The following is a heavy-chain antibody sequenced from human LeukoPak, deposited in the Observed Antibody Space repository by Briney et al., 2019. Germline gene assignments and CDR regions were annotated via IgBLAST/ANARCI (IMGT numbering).Heavy chain of an antibody. CDR1: GFTFSRYG. CDR3: AEDGRYSSGWYDRYYYYYYMDV. D-gene: IGHD6-19*01. CDR2: ISGSGGST. J-gene: IGHJ6*03. Sequence: PGGSLRLSCAASGFTFSRYGMSWVRQAPGKGLEWVSAISGSGGSTYYADSVKGRFTISRDNSKNTLYLQMNSLRAEDTAVYYCAEDGRYSSGWYDRYYYYYYMDVWGKGTTVTISS. V-gene: IGHV3-23*01.